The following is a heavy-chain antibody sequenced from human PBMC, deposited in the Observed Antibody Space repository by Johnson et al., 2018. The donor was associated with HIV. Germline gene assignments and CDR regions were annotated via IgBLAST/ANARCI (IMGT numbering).Heavy chain of an antibody. J-gene: IGHJ3*02. CDR2: INWNGGAT. Sequence: VQLVESGGDLVQPGGSLRLSCAASGFTFNNYWMTWVRQIAGKGLEWVSGINWNGGATGYADSVKGRFTISRDNAKNSLYLQMNSLRVEDTALYYCAKDRELLELSHAFDIWGQGTRVTVSS. D-gene: IGHD1-7*01. CDR1: GFTFNNYW. CDR3: AKDRELLELSHAFDI. V-gene: IGHV3-20*04.